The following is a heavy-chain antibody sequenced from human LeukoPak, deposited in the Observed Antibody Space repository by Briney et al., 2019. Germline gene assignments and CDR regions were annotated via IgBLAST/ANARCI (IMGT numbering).Heavy chain of an antibody. CDR1: GGTLSSYA. CDR3: ARASLYYYGSGSPALFRYFDL. J-gene: IGHJ2*01. D-gene: IGHD3-10*01. Sequence: SVKVSCKASGGTLSSYAISCVRQAPGQGLEWMGGIIPIFGTANYAQKFQGRVTITPDKSTSTAYMELRSLRSEDTAVYYCARASLYYYGSGSPALFRYFDLWGRGTLVTVSS. V-gene: IGHV1-69*06. CDR2: IIPIFGTA.